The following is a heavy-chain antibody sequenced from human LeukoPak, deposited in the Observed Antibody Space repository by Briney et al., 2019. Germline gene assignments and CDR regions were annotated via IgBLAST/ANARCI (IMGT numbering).Heavy chain of an antibody. J-gene: IGHJ4*02. D-gene: IGHD2-2*01. CDR2: IKQDGSEK. Sequence: PGGSLRLSCAASEFTINDAWMSWVRQAPGKGLEWVANIKQDGSEKYYVDSVKGRFTISRDNAMNSLYLQMNSLRAEDTAVYYCARVGWINVVVPAATPFDYWGQGTLVTVSS. CDR3: ARVGWINVVVPAATPFDY. V-gene: IGHV3-7*01. CDR1: EFTINDAW.